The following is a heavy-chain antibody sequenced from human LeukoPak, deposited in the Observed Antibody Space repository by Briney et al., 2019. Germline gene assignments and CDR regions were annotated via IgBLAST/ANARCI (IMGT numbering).Heavy chain of an antibody. J-gene: IGHJ3*02. D-gene: IGHD1-26*01. CDR2: ISWNSGSI. CDR1: GFTFDDYA. Sequence: GGSLRLSCAASGFTFDDYAMHWVRQAPGKGLEWVSGISWNSGSIGYADSVKGRFTISRDNAKNSLYLQMNSLRAEDMAFYYCAKALSGSPGDAFDIWGQGTMVTVSS. CDR3: AKALSGSPGDAFDI. V-gene: IGHV3-9*03.